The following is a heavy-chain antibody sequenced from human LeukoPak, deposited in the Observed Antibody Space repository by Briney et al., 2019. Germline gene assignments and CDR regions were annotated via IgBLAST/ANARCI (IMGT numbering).Heavy chain of an antibody. CDR1: GFTFSSYA. D-gene: IGHD2/OR15-2a*01. V-gene: IGHV4-34*01. J-gene: IGHJ5*02. CDR3: ARGIFYGGRKQYIWFDL. CDR2: VSHGGTS. Sequence: PGGSLRLSCAASGFTFSSYAMSWVRQAPGKGLEWIAEVSHGGTSNYNPSLKSQITISVDTSKSQFSLKLTSVTAADTAVYYCARGIFYGGRKQYIWFDLWAQGTLVTVSS.